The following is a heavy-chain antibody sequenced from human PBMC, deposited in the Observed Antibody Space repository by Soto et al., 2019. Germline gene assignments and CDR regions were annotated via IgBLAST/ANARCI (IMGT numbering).Heavy chain of an antibody. V-gene: IGHV3-23*01. CDR2: ISGSGGST. J-gene: IGHJ4*02. D-gene: IGHD2-21*02. CDR1: GFTFSSYA. Sequence: GGSLRLSCAASGFTFSSYAMSWVRQAPGKGLEWVSAISGSGGSTYYADSMKGRFTISRDNSKNTLYLQMNSLRAEDTAVYYCAKEIRWLVTATTIDYWGQGTLVNVSS. CDR3: AKEIRWLVTATTIDY.